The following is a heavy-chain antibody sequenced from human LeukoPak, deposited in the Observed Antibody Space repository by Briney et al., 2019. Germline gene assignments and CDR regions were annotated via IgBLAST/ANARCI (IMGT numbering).Heavy chain of an antibody. CDR2: ISSGYGDT. Sequence: GGSLRLSCAASGFTFSNYAMTWVRQAPGKGLEWVSTISSGYGDTYYTDSVKGRFTVSRDNSKNTLYLQMNSLRAEDTAVYYCAKRVRSGVAVAGLDSWGQGALVTVSS. V-gene: IGHV3-23*01. J-gene: IGHJ4*02. CDR3: AKRVRSGVAVAGLDS. D-gene: IGHD6-19*01. CDR1: GFTFSNYA.